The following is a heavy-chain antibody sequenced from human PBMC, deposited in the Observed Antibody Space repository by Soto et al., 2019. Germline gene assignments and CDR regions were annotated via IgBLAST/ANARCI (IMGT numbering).Heavy chain of an antibody. Sequence: GGSLRLSCAASGFTFSNAWMNWVRQAPGKGLEWVGRIKSKTDGGTTDYAAPVKGRFTISRDDSKNTLYLQMNSLKTEDTAVYYCTTETPGGGSGWYYGYYYYYGMDVWGQGTTVTVSS. D-gene: IGHD6-19*01. CDR3: TTETPGGGSGWYYGYYYYYGMDV. CDR2: IKSKTDGGTT. CDR1: GFTFSNAW. J-gene: IGHJ6*02. V-gene: IGHV3-15*07.